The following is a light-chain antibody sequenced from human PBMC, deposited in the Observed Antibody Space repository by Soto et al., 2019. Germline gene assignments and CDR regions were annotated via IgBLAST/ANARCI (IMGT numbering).Light chain of an antibody. CDR2: GAS. CDR3: QQRKHWPLT. Sequence: EIVLTQSPGTLSLSPCERATLSCNASQSVSSSYLAWYQQKPGQAPRLLIYGASSRATGIPDRFSGSGSGTDFTLTISRLQPEDFAVYYCQQRKHWPLTGGQGTRLEIK. CDR1: QSVSSSY. J-gene: IGKJ5*01. V-gene: IGKV3D-20*02.